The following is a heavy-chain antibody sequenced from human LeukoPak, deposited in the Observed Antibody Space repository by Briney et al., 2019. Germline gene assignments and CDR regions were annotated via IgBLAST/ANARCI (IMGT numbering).Heavy chain of an antibody. V-gene: IGHV3-53*01. J-gene: IGHJ4*02. D-gene: IGHD3-10*01. CDR3: ARTPGGSGNLFDY. Sequence: GGSLRLSCTVSGFTFSSYWMSWVRQAPGKGLEWVSIIYSGGSTYYADSVKGRFTISRDNSKNTVYLQMNSLRAEDTAVYYCARTPGGSGNLFDYWGQGTLVTVSS. CDR1: GFTFSSYW. CDR2: IYSGGST.